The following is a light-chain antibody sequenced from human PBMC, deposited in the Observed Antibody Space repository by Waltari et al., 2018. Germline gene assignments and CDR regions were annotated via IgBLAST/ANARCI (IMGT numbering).Light chain of an antibody. Sequence: QSALTQPRSVSGSPGQSVPIPCTGTSRNIAAYDFVSWYRHHPGKAPKLLIYDVNKRPSGVPDRFSGSKSGNRASLTISGLQAEDEADYYCCSYAGSYTYYVFGTGTKVTLL. CDR1: SRNIAAYDF. V-gene: IGLV2-11*01. CDR3: CSYAGSYTYYV. J-gene: IGLJ1*01. CDR2: DVN.